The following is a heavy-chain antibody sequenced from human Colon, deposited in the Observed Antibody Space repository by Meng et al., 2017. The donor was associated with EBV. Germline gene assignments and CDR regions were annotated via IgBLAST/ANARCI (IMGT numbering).Heavy chain of an antibody. Sequence: GLLQESGAGLVKPSGTLSLTCAVSGTSISTSNWWSGIRQSPGEGLEWIGAIYHNGQTNYNPSLKSRVSMSVDESKNEFSLNLKSVTAADTAVYYCARDGGVTHIPWGQGVLVTVSS. CDR3: ARDGGVTHIP. J-gene: IGHJ5*02. CDR2: IYHNGQT. D-gene: IGHD2-8*02. CDR1: GTSISTSNW. V-gene: IGHV4-4*02.